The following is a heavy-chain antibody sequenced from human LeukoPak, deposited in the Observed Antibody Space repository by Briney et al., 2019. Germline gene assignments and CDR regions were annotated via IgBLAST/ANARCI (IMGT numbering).Heavy chain of an antibody. CDR2: IIPIFSTA. Sequence: RASVKVSCKASGGTFSSYAISWVRQAPGQGLEWMGGIIPIFSTANYAQKFQGRVTITTDESTSTAYMELSSLRSEDTAVYYCAISPTYYDFWSGNYYYYMDVWGKGTTVTVSS. D-gene: IGHD3-3*01. CDR1: GGTFSSYA. V-gene: IGHV1-69*05. CDR3: AISPTYYDFWSGNYYYYMDV. J-gene: IGHJ6*03.